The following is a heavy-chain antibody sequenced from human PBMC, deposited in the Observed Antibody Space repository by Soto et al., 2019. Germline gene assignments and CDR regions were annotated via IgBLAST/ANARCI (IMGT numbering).Heavy chain of an antibody. J-gene: IGHJ6*02. CDR3: ARMTTVTYYYYYGMDV. CDR1: GFTFSSYA. Sequence: GSLRLSCAASGFTFSSYAMSWVRQAPGKGLEWVSAISGSGGSTYYADSVKGRFTISRDNSKNTLYLQMNSLRAEDTAVYYCARMTTVTYYYYYGMDVWGQGTTVTVSS. CDR2: ISGSGGST. V-gene: IGHV3-23*01. D-gene: IGHD4-17*01.